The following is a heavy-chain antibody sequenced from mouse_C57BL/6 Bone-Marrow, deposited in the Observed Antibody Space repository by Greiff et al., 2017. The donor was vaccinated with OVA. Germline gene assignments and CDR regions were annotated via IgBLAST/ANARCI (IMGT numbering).Heavy chain of an antibody. Sequence: VQLQQPGAELVKPGASVKLSCKASGYTFTSYWMHWVKQRPGQGLEWIGMIHPNSGSTNYNEKFKSKATLTVDKSSSTAYMQLSRLTSEDAAVYYCARGRIRRAMDYWGQGTSVTVSS. CDR1: GYTFTSYW. CDR3: ARGRIRRAMDY. V-gene: IGHV1-64*01. CDR2: IHPNSGST. D-gene: IGHD2-12*01. J-gene: IGHJ4*01.